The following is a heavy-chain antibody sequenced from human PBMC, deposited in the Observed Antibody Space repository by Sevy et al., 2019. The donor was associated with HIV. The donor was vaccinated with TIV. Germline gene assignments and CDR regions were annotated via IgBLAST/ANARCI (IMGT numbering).Heavy chain of an antibody. CDR3: ARDQRRDIVVVVAATNWFDP. D-gene: IGHD2-15*01. CDR1: GFTFSSYS. Sequence: GGSLRLSCAASGFTFSSYSMNWVRQAPGKGLEWVSSISSSSSYIYYADSVKGRFTISRDNAKNSLYLQMNGLRAEDTAVYYCARDQRRDIVVVVAATNWFDPWGQGTLVTVSS. CDR2: ISSSSSYI. J-gene: IGHJ5*02. V-gene: IGHV3-21*01.